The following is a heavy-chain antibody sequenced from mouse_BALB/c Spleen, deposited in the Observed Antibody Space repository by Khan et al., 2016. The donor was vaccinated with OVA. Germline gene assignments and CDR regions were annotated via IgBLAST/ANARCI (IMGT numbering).Heavy chain of an antibody. CDR1: GFSLTSYG. J-gene: IGHJ2*01. V-gene: IGHV2-9*02. Sequence: VHLQESGPGLVAPSQSLSITCTVSGFSLTSYGIHWVRQPPGKGLEWLGLIWAGGSTNYNSALMSRLSISKDNSRSQVFLKMNSLQTDDTAMYFCARNRESDYFDYWGQGTTLTVSS. CDR3: ARNRESDYFDY. CDR2: IWAGGST.